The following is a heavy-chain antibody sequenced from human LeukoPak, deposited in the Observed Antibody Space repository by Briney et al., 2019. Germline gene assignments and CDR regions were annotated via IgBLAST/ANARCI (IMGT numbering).Heavy chain of an antibody. D-gene: IGHD7-27*01. V-gene: IGHV3-33*01. CDR1: GFPFSNYG. J-gene: IGHJ4*02. CDR3: ARDITGDPPPYYFDY. CDR2: FWLDVIHK. Sequence: QPGRSLRLSCAASGFPFSNYGLHWVRQAPGKGLEWLAVFWLDVIHKYYEDTVKGRFTISRDHAKSMLYLQMNSLRAEDTAVYYCARDITGDPPPYYFDYWGQGSLVTVSS.